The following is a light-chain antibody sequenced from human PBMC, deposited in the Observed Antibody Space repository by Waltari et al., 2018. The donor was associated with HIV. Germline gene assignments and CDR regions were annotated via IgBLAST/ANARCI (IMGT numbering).Light chain of an antibody. J-gene: IGLJ2*01. V-gene: IGLV2-14*03. CDR2: GVN. CDR1: SRDIGLYNY. CDR3: SSYTANETLV. Sequence: HSALTQPASVSGSPGQSISISCTGTSRDIGLYNYVSWYQQYPGKAPQVLIYGVNSRPLGISVRCSGSKSGNTASLTISGLQAEDEADYYCSSYTANETLVFGGGTKLTVL.